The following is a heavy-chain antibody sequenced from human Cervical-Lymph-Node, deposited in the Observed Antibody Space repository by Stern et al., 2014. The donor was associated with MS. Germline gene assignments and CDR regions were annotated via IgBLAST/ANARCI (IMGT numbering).Heavy chain of an antibody. J-gene: IGHJ6*02. CDR1: GYTFNTYA. D-gene: IGHD2/OR15-2a*01. Sequence: DQLVESGAEVKKLGDSVNVSCKASGYTFNTYAIHWVRQAPGQGLEWMGYINAGNGNTKYSQKVQGRVTITRDTSASTGYIELSSLRSEDSAVYYCATPFSHSFRYGMHVWGQGTTVTVFS. CDR3: ATPFSHSFRYGMHV. CDR2: INAGNGNT. V-gene: IGHV1-3*01.